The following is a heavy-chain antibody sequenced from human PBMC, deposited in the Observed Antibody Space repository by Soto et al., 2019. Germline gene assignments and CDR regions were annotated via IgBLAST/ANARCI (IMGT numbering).Heavy chain of an antibody. D-gene: IGHD3-16*01. J-gene: IGHJ4*02. V-gene: IGHV4-34*01. CDR1: GGSFSGYY. CDR2: INHSGST. CDR3: ARDLGDGGPSGY. Sequence: SETLSLTCAVYGGSFSGYYWSWIRQPPGKGLEWIGEINHSGSTNYNPSLKSRVTISVDTSKNQFSLKLSSVTAADTALYYCARDLGDGGPSGYWGQGTLVTVSS.